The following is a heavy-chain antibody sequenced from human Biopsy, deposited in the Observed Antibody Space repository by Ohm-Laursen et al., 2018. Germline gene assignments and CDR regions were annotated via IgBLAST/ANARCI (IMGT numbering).Heavy chain of an antibody. V-gene: IGHV3-23*01. Sequence: SLRLSCTASGFPFHNHAMSWVRQAPGKGLECVSVINGSGGSTYYADPVKGRFTISRDNSKNTLYLQMNSLRAEDTAMYYCARDLYDFCGGCPFDPWGQGTLVTVSP. CDR3: ARDLYDFCGGCPFDP. J-gene: IGHJ5*02. CDR2: INGSGGST. D-gene: IGHD3-3*01. CDR1: GFPFHNHA.